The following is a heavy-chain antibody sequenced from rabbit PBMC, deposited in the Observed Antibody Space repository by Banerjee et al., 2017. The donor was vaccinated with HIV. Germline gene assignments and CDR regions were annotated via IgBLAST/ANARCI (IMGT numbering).Heavy chain of an antibody. CDR1: GFSFSNKYV. J-gene: IGHJ4*01. V-gene: IGHV1S40*01. CDR3: AREDGGVGGYDNNL. D-gene: IGHD1-1*01. CDR2: INTSSGNT. Sequence: QSLEESGGGLVKPEGSLTLSCTASGFSFSNKYVMCWVRQAPGKGLEWIACINTSSGNTVYASWAKGRFTISKTSSTTVTLQMTSLTAADTATYFCAREDGGVGGYDNNLWGQGTLVTVS.